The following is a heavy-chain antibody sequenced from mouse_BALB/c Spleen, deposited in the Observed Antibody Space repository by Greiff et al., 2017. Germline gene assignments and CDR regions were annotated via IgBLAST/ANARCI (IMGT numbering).Heavy chain of an antibody. CDR2: ISYSGST. D-gene: IGHD2-4*01. V-gene: IGHV3-2*02. J-gene: IGHJ3*01. CDR3: ARRGTDSAWFAY. Sequence: EVMLVESGPGLVKPSQSLSLTCTVTGYSITSDYAWNWIRQFPGNKLEWMGYISYSGSTSYNPSLKSRISITRDTSKNQFFLQLNSVTTEDTATYYCARRGTDSAWFAYWGQGTLVTVSA. CDR1: GYSITSDYA.